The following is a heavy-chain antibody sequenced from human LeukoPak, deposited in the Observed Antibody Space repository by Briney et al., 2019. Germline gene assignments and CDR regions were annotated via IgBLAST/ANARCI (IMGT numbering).Heavy chain of an antibody. Sequence: SETLSLTCTVSGGSINSSSYHWGWIRQPPGKGLEWTGSIFHSGSSYYNPSLKSRVTMSVDTSKNQFSLKLSSVTAADTAVYYCARDRGATTSDYWGQGALVTVSS. CDR3: ARDRGATTSDY. J-gene: IGHJ4*02. CDR1: GGSINSSSYH. D-gene: IGHD1-26*01. CDR2: IFHSGSS. V-gene: IGHV4-39*07.